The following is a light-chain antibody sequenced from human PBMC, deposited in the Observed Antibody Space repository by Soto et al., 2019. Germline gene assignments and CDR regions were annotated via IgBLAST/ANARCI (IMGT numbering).Light chain of an antibody. V-gene: IGKV3-20*01. Sequence: EIVLTQSPGTLSLSPGESTTLSCRASQSVSSSYLACNQQKPGQAPRLLIFGASSRATGIPDRFSSSGSVSDFTLTISRLEPEDFAVYYCQQYGSSYTFGQGTKLEIK. CDR1: QSVSSSY. CDR2: GAS. J-gene: IGKJ2*01. CDR3: QQYGSSYT.